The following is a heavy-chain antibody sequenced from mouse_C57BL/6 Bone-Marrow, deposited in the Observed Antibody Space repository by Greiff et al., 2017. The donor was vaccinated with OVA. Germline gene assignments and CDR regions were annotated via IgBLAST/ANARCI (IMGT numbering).Heavy chain of an antibody. Sequence: EVMLVESGGGLVQPGGSLKLSCAASGFTFSDYYLYWVRQTPEKRLEWVAYISNGGGSTYYPDTVKGRFTISRDNAKNTLYLQMSRLKSEDTAMYYCAGYYGSSFLNFDVWGTGTTVTVSS. V-gene: IGHV5-12*01. CDR2: ISNGGGST. CDR3: AGYYGSSFLNFDV. D-gene: IGHD1-1*01. CDR1: GFTFSDYY. J-gene: IGHJ1*03.